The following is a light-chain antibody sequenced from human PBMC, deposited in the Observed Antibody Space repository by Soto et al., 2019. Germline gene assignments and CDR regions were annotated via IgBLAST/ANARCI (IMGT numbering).Light chain of an antibody. CDR2: EVS. V-gene: IGLV2-14*01. CDR1: SSDVGGYNH. CDR3: SSYTSSVYV. J-gene: IGLJ1*01. Sequence: QSALTQPASVSGSPGQSITISCTGTSSDVGGYNHVSWYQQHPGKAPKLMIYEVSNRPSGVSNRFSGSKYGNAASLTISGLQAEDEADYYCSSYTSSVYVFGTGTKLTVL.